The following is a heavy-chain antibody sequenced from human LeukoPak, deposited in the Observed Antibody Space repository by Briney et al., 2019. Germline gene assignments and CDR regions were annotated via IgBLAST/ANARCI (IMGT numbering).Heavy chain of an antibody. D-gene: IGHD6-13*01. CDR2: ISYDGSNK. CDR1: GFIFSSSA. CDR3: AKTRPLDSSSWSHGDY. J-gene: IGHJ4*02. V-gene: IGHV3-30-3*02. Sequence: GGSLRLSCAASGFIFSSSAIHWVRQAPGKGLEWVALISYDGSNKYYADSVKGRFTISRDNSKNTLFLQMNSLRAEDTAVYYCAKTRPLDSSSWSHGDYWGQGTLVTVSS.